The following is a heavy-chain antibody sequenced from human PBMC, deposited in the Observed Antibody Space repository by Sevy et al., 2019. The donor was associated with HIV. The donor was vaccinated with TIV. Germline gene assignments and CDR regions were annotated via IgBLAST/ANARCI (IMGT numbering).Heavy chain of an antibody. D-gene: IGHD2-21*01. V-gene: IGHV3-30*18. CDR1: GFTFSSYG. CDR2: ISYDGSNK. Sequence: GGSLRLSCAASGFTFSSYGMHWVRHAPGKGLEWVAVISYDGSNKYYADSVMGRFTISRDNSKNTLYLQMNSLRAEDTAVYYCAKEAHIVVVMQKRGRDFLDYWGQGTLVTVSS. CDR3: AKEAHIVVVMQKRGRDFLDY. J-gene: IGHJ4*02.